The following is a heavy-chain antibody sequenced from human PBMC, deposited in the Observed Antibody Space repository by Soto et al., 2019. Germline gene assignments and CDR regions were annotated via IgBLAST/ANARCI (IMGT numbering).Heavy chain of an antibody. CDR1: GYTFTSYA. D-gene: IGHD2-2*01. V-gene: IGHV1-3*01. J-gene: IGHJ6*03. Sequence: ASVKVSCKASGYTFTSYAMHWVRQAPGQRLEWMGWINAGNGNTKYSQKFQGRVTITRDTSASTAYMELSSLRSEDTAVYYCARDLPRPSGVVPAANYYYYMDVWGKGTTVTVSS. CDR2: INAGNGNT. CDR3: ARDLPRPSGVVPAANYYYYMDV.